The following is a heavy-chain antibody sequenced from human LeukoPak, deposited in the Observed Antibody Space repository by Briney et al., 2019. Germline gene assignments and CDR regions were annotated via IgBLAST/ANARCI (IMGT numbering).Heavy chain of an antibody. CDR2: INPNSGGT. CDR3: ARDMNTNFDY. CDR1: GYTFTGYY. D-gene: IGHD3-16*01. Sequence: GASVKVSCKASGYTFTGYYMHWVRQAPGQGLEWMGWINPNSGGTNYAQSLHGRVTVTRDTSISTAYLELSRLRSDDTAMYFCARDMNTNFDYWGQGTLVTVSS. J-gene: IGHJ4*02. V-gene: IGHV1-2*02.